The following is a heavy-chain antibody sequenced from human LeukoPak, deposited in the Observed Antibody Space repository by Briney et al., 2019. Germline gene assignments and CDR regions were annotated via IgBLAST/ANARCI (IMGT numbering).Heavy chain of an antibody. Sequence: PGGSLRLSCAASGFTVSSNYMSWVRQAPGRGLEWVSATVGGGSPNTYHADSVKGRFTISRDNSKNTLYLQMNSLRAEDTAVYYCAKSDTAMAPPDYWGQGTLVTVSS. J-gene: IGHJ4*02. CDR3: AKSDTAMAPPDY. D-gene: IGHD5-18*01. CDR1: GFTVSSNY. V-gene: IGHV3-53*01. CDR2: TVGGGSPNT.